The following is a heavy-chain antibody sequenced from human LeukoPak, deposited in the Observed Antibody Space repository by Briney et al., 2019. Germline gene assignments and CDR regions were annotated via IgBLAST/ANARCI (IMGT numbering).Heavy chain of an antibody. CDR3: VKVSYDIVVTKNRIPKLSWLDP. Sequence: PGGSLRLSCAASGFTFSTYSMNWVRQAPGKGLEWVSSISSSSSYIYYADSVKGRFTISRDNSEKTLHLQMNSLRVEDTATYYCVKVSYDIVVTKNRIPKLSWLDPWGQGVLVAVSS. V-gene: IGHV3-21*04. CDR2: ISSSSSYI. CDR1: GFTFSTYS. J-gene: IGHJ5*02. D-gene: IGHD2-21*01.